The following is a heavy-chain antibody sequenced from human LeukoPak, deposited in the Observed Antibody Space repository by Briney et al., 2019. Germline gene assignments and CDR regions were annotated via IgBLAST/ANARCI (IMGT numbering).Heavy chain of an antibody. D-gene: IGHD6-13*01. Sequence: SQTLSLTCTVSGGSISSGSYYWSWIRQPAGKGLEWIGRIYTSGSTNYNPSLKSRVTISVDTSKNQFSLKLSSVTAADTAVYYCARAIAAAGPKNYYYYYYMDVWGKGTTVTVSS. CDR2: IYTSGST. CDR3: ARAIAAAGPKNYYYYYYMDV. CDR1: GGSISSGSYY. J-gene: IGHJ6*03. V-gene: IGHV4-61*02.